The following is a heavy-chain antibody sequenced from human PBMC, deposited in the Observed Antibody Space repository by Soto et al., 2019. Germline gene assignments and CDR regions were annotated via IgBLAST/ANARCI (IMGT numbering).Heavy chain of an antibody. CDR1: GGTFSSYA. CDR3: ARAYLPYYYYGMDV. CDR2: IIPIFGTA. Sequence: ASVKVSCKASGGTFSSYAISWVRQAPGQGLEWMGGIIPIFGTANYAQKFQGRVTITADKSTSTAYMELSSLRSEDTAVYYCARAYLPYYYYGMDVWGQGTTVTVSS. V-gene: IGHV1-69*06. J-gene: IGHJ6*02.